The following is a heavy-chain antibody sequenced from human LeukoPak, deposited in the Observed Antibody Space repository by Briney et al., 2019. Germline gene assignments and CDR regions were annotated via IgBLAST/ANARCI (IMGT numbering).Heavy chain of an antibody. CDR3: ARGLLRGPNFY. CDR2: INHSGST. V-gene: IGHV4-34*01. Sequence: PSETLSLTCAVYGGSFSGYYWSWIRQPPGKGLEWIGEINHSGSTNYNPSLKSRVTISVDTSKNQFSLKLSSVTAADTAVYYCARGLLRGPNFYWGQGTLVTVSS. D-gene: IGHD1-1*01. J-gene: IGHJ4*02. CDR1: GGSFSGYY.